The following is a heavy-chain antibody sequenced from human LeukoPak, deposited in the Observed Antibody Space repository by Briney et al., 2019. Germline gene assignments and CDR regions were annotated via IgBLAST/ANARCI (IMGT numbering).Heavy chain of an antibody. CDR3: ATLGGLYYESHGYPDFDH. V-gene: IGHV4-34*01. CDR1: GGSLSPYY. J-gene: IGHJ4*02. Sequence: TSATLSLTCSVSGGSLSPYYWSWIRQPPGGGLEWLGEIKQSGSTNYNPSLKSRVTISVEKFKNQFSLEVTSVTAADTAIYYCATLGGLYYESHGYPDFDHWGQGTLVTVSS. D-gene: IGHD3-22*01. CDR2: IKQSGST.